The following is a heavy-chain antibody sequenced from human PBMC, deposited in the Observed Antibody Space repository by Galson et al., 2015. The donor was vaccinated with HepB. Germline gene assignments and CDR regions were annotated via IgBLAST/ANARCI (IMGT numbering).Heavy chain of an antibody. CDR3: AKGGSSNCYTMFDY. J-gene: IGHJ4*02. D-gene: IGHD2-2*02. CDR2: SRNKANSYST. Sequence: SLRLSCAASGFTLTDHYMDWVRQTPGKGLEWVGRSRNKANSYSTEYAASVKGRFSISRHESENSVFLQMNSLRAEDTAVYYCAKGGSSNCYTMFDYWGQGTLVTVSS. V-gene: IGHV3-72*01. CDR1: GFTLTDHY.